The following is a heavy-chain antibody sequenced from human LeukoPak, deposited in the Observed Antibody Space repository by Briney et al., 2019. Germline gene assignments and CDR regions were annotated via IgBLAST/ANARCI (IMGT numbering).Heavy chain of an antibody. D-gene: IGHD6-19*01. Sequence: PSETLSLTCTGSGGSISGWYWSWIRQPPGKGREGMGYIYDTGSTDYNPSLKSRVTISIDKSKTQIPLKLTTATAADTAVYYCERDPYEVRAGTLSLDSSYYMDVWGKGTTVTVSS. V-gene: IGHV4-59*01. J-gene: IGHJ6*03. CDR2: IYDTGST. CDR3: ERDPYEVRAGTLSLDSSYYMDV. CDR1: GGSISGWY.